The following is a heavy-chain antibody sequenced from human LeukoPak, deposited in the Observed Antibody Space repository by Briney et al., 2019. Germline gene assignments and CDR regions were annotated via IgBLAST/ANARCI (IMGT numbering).Heavy chain of an antibody. J-gene: IGHJ4*02. CDR2: IYYGGST. Sequence: SETLSLTCTVSGGSISSSSYYWGWIRQPPGKGLEWIGSIYYGGSTYYNPSLKSRVTISVDTSKNQFSLKLSSVTAADTAVYYCARSYYYDSSGYPYWGQGTLVTVSS. V-gene: IGHV4-39*01. CDR3: ARSYYYDSSGYPY. CDR1: GGSISSSSYY. D-gene: IGHD3-22*01.